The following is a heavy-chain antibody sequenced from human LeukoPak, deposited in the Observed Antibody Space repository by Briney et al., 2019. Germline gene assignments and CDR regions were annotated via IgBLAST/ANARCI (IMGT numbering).Heavy chain of an antibody. CDR2: IKKDGSEK. J-gene: IGHJ3*02. CDR1: GFTFSSYW. V-gene: IGHV3-7*01. CDR3: ARVRAVHGAAFDI. Sequence: GGSLRLSCAASGFTFSSYWMSWVRQAPGKGLEWVANIKKDGSEKYYVDSAKGRFTISRDNAKNSLYLQMNSLRAEDTAVYYGARVRAVHGAAFDIWGQGTMVTVSS. D-gene: IGHD4-17*01.